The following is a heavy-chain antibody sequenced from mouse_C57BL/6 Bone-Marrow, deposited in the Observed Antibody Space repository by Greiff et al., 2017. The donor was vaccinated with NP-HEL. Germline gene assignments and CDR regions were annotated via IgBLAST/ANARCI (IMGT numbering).Heavy chain of an antibody. CDR1: GFTFSSYA. D-gene: IGHD1-1*01. CDR3: ARDRDYYGSSYGYFDV. J-gene: IGHJ1*03. V-gene: IGHV5-4*01. Sequence: EVQRVESGGGLVKPGGSLKLSCAASGFTFSSYAMSWVRQTPEKRLEWVATISDGGSYTCYPDNVKGRFTISRDNAKNNLYLQMSHLKSEDTAMYYCARDRDYYGSSYGYFDVWGTGTTVTVSS. CDR2: ISDGGSYT.